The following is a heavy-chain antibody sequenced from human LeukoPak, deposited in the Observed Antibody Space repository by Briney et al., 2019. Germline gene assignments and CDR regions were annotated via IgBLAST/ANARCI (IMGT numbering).Heavy chain of an antibody. Sequence: GGSLRLSCAASGFTFNNAWLSWVRQAPGKGLEWLGRIKSKTYGETTDYGAPVKGRFTISRDDSKNTLYLQMNSLKIEDSAVYYCTTDAPTSSGSGFFDHWGQGTLVTVSS. CDR3: TTDAPTSSGSGFFDH. D-gene: IGHD1-14*01. V-gene: IGHV3-15*01. J-gene: IGHJ4*02. CDR1: GFTFNNAW. CDR2: IKSKTYGETT.